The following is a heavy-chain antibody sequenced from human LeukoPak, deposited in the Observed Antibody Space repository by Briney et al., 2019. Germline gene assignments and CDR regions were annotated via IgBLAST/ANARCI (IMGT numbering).Heavy chain of an antibody. Sequence: NPGGSLRLSCAASGFTFSDYYMSWIRQAPGKGLEWVSYISSSGSTIYYADSVKGRFTISRDNAKNSLFLQMNSLRAEDTAVYYCARSFLWDPGYLDWGQGTLVTVSS. J-gene: IGHJ4*02. V-gene: IGHV3-11*01. CDR2: ISSSGSTI. CDR1: GFTFSDYY. CDR3: ARSFLWDPGYLD. D-gene: IGHD1-26*01.